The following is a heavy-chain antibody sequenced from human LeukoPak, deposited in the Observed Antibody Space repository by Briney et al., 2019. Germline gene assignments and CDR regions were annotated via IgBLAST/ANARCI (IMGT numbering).Heavy chain of an antibody. CDR2: ISDSGGNT. Sequence: GGSLRLSCAASGFTFSSYAMSWVRQAPGKGLEWVSGISDSGGNTYYADSVKGRFTISRDNSKNTVYLQMNSLRAEDTAVYYCVKARMPHCGTDCLESWGQGTLVTVSS. V-gene: IGHV3-23*01. D-gene: IGHD2-21*02. CDR3: VKARMPHCGTDCLES. CDR1: GFTFSSYA. J-gene: IGHJ4*02.